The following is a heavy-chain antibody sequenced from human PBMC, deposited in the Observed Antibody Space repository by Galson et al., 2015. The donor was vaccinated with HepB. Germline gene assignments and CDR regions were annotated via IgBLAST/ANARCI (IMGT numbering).Heavy chain of an antibody. Sequence: SLRLSCAASGFTFSSYGMHWVRQAPGKGLEWVAVISYDGSNKYYADSVKGRFTISRDNSKNTLYLQMNSLRAEDTAVYYCAKDSGSYAAWGQGTLVTVSS. D-gene: IGHD1-26*01. CDR1: GFTFSSYG. CDR3: AKDSGSYAA. J-gene: IGHJ5*02. V-gene: IGHV3-30*18. CDR2: ISYDGSNK.